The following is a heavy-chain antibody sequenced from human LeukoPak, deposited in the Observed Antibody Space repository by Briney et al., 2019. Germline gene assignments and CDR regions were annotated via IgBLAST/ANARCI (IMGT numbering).Heavy chain of an antibody. Sequence: ASVKVSCKASGYTFTSYGISWVRQAPGQGLEWMGWISAYNGNTNYAQKLQGRVTMTTDTSTSTAYMELRSLRSDDTAVYYCARVRYHYDSSGRYFDYWGQGTLVTVSS. D-gene: IGHD3-22*01. J-gene: IGHJ4*02. CDR3: ARVRYHYDSSGRYFDY. CDR1: GYTFTSYG. CDR2: ISAYNGNT. V-gene: IGHV1-18*01.